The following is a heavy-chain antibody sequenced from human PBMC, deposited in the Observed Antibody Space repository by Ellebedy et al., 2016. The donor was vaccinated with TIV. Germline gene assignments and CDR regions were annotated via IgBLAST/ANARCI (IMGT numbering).Heavy chain of an antibody. V-gene: IGHV1-3*04. J-gene: IGHJ6*02. CDR3: ATREWQDPMDV. CDR2: INTGNGNT. D-gene: IGHD3-3*01. CDR1: GHSFTSYG. Sequence: ASVKVSXXASGHSFTSYGIHWVRQAPGQRLEWMGWINTGNGNTKYSQKLQGRVTITRDTSATTAYMELSGLVSEDTAVYYCATREWQDPMDVWGQGTTVTVSS.